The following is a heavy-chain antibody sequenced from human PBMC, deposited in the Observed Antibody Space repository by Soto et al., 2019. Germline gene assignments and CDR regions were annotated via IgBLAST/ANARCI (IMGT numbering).Heavy chain of an antibody. J-gene: IGHJ6*02. Sequence: PSETLSLTCTVSGGSISSGDYYWSWIRQPPGKGLEWIGYIYYSGSTYYNPSLKSRVTISVDTSKNQFSLKLSSVTAADTAVYYCARFIAAAGEGWGMDVWGQGTTVTVSS. CDR1: GGSISSGDYY. CDR2: IYYSGST. V-gene: IGHV4-30-4*01. CDR3: ARFIAAAGEGWGMDV. D-gene: IGHD6-13*01.